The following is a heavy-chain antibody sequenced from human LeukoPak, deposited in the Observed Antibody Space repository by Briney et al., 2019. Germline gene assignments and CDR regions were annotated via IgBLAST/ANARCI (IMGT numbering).Heavy chain of an antibody. CDR1: GGSISNYF. Sequence: SETLSLTCSVSGGSISNYFWTWIRQPPGKGLEWIGYIYSSGSTYYNPSLKSRVTISVDTSKNRFSLKLSTVTAADTAVYYCARLQWLVGDSWGQGALVTVSS. J-gene: IGHJ4*02. CDR3: ARLQWLVGDS. D-gene: IGHD6-19*01. CDR2: IYSSGST. V-gene: IGHV4-59*08.